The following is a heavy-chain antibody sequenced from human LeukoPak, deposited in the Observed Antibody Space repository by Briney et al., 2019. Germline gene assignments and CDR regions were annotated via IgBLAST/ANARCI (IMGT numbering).Heavy chain of an antibody. CDR3: AKSQSSGYYYWDY. CDR2: ISSGSRYI. Sequence: GGSLRLSCAASGFTFSAYSMNWVRQAPGKGLEWVSSISSGSRYIYYADSVKGRFTISRDNAKDSLYLQMNSLRAEDTAVYYCAKSQSSGYYYWDYWGQGTLVTVSS. CDR1: GFTFSAYS. V-gene: IGHV3-21*01. D-gene: IGHD3-22*01. J-gene: IGHJ4*02.